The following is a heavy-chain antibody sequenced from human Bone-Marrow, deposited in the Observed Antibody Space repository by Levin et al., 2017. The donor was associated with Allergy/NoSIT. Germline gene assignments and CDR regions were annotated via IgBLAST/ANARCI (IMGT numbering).Heavy chain of an antibody. CDR2: IYSGGST. CDR1: GFTVSSNY. V-gene: IGHV3-66*01. J-gene: IGHJ4*02. D-gene: IGHD2-2*01. CDR3: ASPRVYCSSTSCYGDY. Sequence: SCAASGFTVSSNYMSWVRQAPGKGLEWVSVIYSGGSTYYADSVKGRFTISRDNSKNTLYLQMNSLRAEDTAVYYCASPRVYCSSTSCYGDYWGQGTLVTVSS.